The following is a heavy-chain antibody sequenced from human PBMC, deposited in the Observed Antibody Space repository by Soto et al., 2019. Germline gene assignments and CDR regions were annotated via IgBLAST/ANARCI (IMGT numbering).Heavy chain of an antibody. D-gene: IGHD5-18*01. V-gene: IGHV4-39*01. CDR2: IYYSGST. Sequence: SETLSLTCTVSGGSISSSSYYWGWIRQPPGKGLEWIGSIYYSGSTYYNPSLKSRVTISVDTSKNQFSLKLSSVTAADTTVYYCARQISGYSYEVDYWGQGTLVTVSS. J-gene: IGHJ4*02. CDR3: ARQISGYSYEVDY. CDR1: GGSISSSSYY.